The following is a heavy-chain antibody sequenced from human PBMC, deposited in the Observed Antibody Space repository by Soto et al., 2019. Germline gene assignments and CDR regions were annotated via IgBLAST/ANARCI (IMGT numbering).Heavy chain of an antibody. Sequence: SETLSLTCTVPGGSISSGGYYWSWIRQHPGKGLEWIGYIYYSGSTYYNPSLKSRVTISLDTPKNQYSLNLSSVTAADTAVYYCARGLTSYCSGGRCYDNWFDPWGQGTLVTVSS. CDR3: ARGLTSYCSGGRCYDNWFDP. V-gene: IGHV4-31*03. CDR1: GGSISSGGYY. J-gene: IGHJ5*02. CDR2: IYYSGST. D-gene: IGHD2-15*01.